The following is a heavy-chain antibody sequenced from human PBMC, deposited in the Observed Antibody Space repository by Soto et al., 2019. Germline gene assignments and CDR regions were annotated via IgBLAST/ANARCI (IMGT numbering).Heavy chain of an antibody. Sequence: EVQLVESGGGLVQPGGSLRLSCEASAFTLSSYWMSWVRQAPGKGLEWVANIKPDGSEKYYVDSVKGRFTISIDNTKNSLYLQMSTLRPEDTAIYYCARDYEFGFDIWGQGTLVTVSS. CDR3: ARDYEFGFDI. V-gene: IGHV3-7*01. CDR1: AFTLSSYW. CDR2: IKPDGSEK. D-gene: IGHD3-22*01. J-gene: IGHJ3*02.